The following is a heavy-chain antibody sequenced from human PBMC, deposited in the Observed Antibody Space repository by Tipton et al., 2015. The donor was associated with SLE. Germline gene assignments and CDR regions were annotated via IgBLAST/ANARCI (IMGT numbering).Heavy chain of an antibody. CDR2: IYYSGST. J-gene: IGHJ4*02. D-gene: IGHD3/OR15-3a*01. CDR3: ARDPLGRGGYFDY. Sequence: GLVKPSETLSLTCTVSGGSISSSSYYWGWIRQPPGKGLEWIGSIYYSGSTYYNPSLKSRVTISVDTSKNQFSLKLSSVTAADTAVYYCARDPLGRGGYFDYWGQGTLVTVSS. V-gene: IGHV4-39*07. CDR1: GGSISSSSYY.